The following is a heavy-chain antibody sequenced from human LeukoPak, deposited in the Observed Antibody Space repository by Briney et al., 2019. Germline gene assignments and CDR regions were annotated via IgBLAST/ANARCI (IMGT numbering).Heavy chain of an antibody. D-gene: IGHD2-15*01. CDR3: ARDSRVVVVAATLDY. CDR2: IWYDGSNK. CDR1: GFTFSSHG. V-gene: IGHV3-33*01. J-gene: IGHJ4*02. Sequence: GRSLRLSCAASGFTFSSHGMHWVRQAPGKGLEWVAVIWYDGSNKYYADSVKGRFTISRDNSKNTLYLQMNSLRAEDTAVYYCARDSRVVVVAATLDYWGQGTLVTVSS.